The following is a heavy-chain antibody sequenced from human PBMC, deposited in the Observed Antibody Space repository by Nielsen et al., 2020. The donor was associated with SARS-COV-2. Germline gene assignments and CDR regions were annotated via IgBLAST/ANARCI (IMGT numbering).Heavy chain of an antibody. CDR3: TREVYAFGRIIVKDALDP. CDR2: IIPILGIA. V-gene: IGHV1-69*04. Sequence: SVKVSCKASGGTFSSYTISWVRQAPGQGLEWMGRIIPILGIANYAQKFQGRVTITADKSTSTAYMELSSLRSEDTAVYYCTREVYAFGRIIVKDALDPWGQGTTVIVSA. J-gene: IGHJ3*01. CDR1: GGTFSSYT. D-gene: IGHD3-16*02.